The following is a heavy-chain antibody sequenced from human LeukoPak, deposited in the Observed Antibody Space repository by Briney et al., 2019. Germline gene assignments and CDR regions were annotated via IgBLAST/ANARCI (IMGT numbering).Heavy chain of an antibody. D-gene: IGHD3-9*01. Sequence: GSLRLSCAASGFTFSSYAMSWVRQAPGKGLEWVSAISGSGGSTYYADSVKGRFTISRDNSKNTLYLQMNSLRAEDTAVYYCAEDMRFDWTPYYFDYWGQGTLVTVSS. J-gene: IGHJ4*02. CDR2: ISGSGGST. CDR1: GFTFSSYA. V-gene: IGHV3-23*01. CDR3: AEDMRFDWTPYYFDY.